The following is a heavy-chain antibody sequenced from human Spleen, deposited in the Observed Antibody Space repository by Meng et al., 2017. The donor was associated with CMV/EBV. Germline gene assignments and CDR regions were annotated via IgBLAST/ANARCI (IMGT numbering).Heavy chain of an antibody. CDR1: GGSFSGYY. CDR2: INHSGST. Sequence: QVQLQESGPGLVKPSETPSLTCAVYGGSFSGYYWSWIRQHPGKGLEWIGEINHSGSTNYNPSLKSRVTISVDTSKNQFSLKLSSVTAADTAVYYCASNLMTTVVINYWGQGTLVTVSS. CDR3: ASNLMTTVVINY. J-gene: IGHJ4*02. V-gene: IGHV4-34*01. D-gene: IGHD4-23*01.